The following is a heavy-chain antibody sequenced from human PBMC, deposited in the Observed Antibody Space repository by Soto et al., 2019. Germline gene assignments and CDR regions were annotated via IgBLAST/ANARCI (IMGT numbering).Heavy chain of an antibody. CDR2: MNPNSGNT. Sequence: ASVKVSCKASGYTFTSYDINWVRQATGQGLEWMGWMNPNSGNTGYAQKFQGRVTMTRNTSASTAYMELSSLRSEDTAVYYCARVPSIAAPSASGYYYYMDVWGKGTTVTVSS. D-gene: IGHD6-6*01. CDR3: ARVPSIAAPSASGYYYYMDV. V-gene: IGHV1-8*01. J-gene: IGHJ6*03. CDR1: GYTFTSYD.